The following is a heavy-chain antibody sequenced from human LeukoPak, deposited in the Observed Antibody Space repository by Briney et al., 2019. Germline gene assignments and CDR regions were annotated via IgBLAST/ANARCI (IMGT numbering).Heavy chain of an antibody. Sequence: SVKVSFKASGGTFSSYAISWVRQAPGQGLEWMGGIIPIFGTANYAQKFQGRVTITADESTSTAYMELSSLRSEDTAVYYCARGGDILTGYGFDYWGQGTLVTVSS. J-gene: IGHJ4*02. D-gene: IGHD3-9*01. CDR2: IIPIFGTA. CDR3: ARGGDILTGYGFDY. V-gene: IGHV1-69*13. CDR1: GGTFSSYA.